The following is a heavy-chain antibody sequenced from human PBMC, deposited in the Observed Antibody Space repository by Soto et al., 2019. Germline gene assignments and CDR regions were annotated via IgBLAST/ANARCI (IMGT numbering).Heavy chain of an antibody. J-gene: IGHJ5*02. Sequence: SETLSLTCTVSGGSISSYYWSWIRQPPGKGLEWIGYIYYSGSTNYNPSLKSRVTISVDTSKNQFSLKLSSVTAADTAVYYCARHRLDSLLWFGELSRGDPNWFDPWGQGTLVTVSS. CDR3: ARHRLDSLLWFGELSRGDPNWFDP. V-gene: IGHV4-59*08. CDR1: GGSISSYY. D-gene: IGHD3-10*01. CDR2: IYYSGST.